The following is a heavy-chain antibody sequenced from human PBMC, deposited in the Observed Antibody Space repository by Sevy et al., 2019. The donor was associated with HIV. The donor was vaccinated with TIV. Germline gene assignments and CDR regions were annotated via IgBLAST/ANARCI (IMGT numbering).Heavy chain of an antibody. V-gene: IGHV3-30-3*01. CDR1: GFSFSHYA. J-gene: IGHJ4*02. CDR2: TSYDGTYK. CDR3: ARVAVSYCTNDCYHRFDY. D-gene: IGHD2-8*01. Sequence: GGSLRLSCAVSGFSFSHYAFHWVRQAPGKGLEWVSRTSYDGTYKHYADSVKGRFTISRDNSKNTRYLQMNSLRGNDTAVYYCARVAVSYCTNDCYHRFDYWGPGALVTVSS.